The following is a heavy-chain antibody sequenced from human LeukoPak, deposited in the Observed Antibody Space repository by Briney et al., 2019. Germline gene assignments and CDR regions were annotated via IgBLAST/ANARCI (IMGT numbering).Heavy chain of an antibody. J-gene: IGHJ3*02. D-gene: IGHD3-22*01. V-gene: IGHV4-39*07. CDR1: GDSISTSNSY. CDR2: IYYSGST. Sequence: SETLSLTCTVSGDSISTSNSYWGWIRQPPGKGLEWIGSIYYSGSTNYNPSLKSRVTISVDTSKNQFSLKLSSVTAADTAVYYCARDRYYYDGSGYDAFDIWGQGTMVTVSS. CDR3: ARDRYYYDGSGYDAFDI.